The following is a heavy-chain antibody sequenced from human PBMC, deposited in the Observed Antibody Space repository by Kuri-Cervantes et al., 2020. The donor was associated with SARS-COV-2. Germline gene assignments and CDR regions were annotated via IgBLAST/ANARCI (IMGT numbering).Heavy chain of an antibody. J-gene: IGHJ4*02. CDR3: GRGARYYEYSGSYSPLDY. V-gene: IGHV1-2*04. Sequence: ASVKVSCKASGYTFTGYYMHWVRQAPGQGLEWMGWINPNSGGTNYAQKFQGWVTMTRDTSISTVYMELSRLRSDDTAVYYCGRGARYYEYSGSYSPLDYWGQGALVTVSS. CDR1: GYTFTGYY. CDR2: INPNSGGT. D-gene: IGHD5-12*01.